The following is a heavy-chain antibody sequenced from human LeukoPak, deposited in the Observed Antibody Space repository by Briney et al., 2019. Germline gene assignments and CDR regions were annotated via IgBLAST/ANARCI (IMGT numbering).Heavy chain of an antibody. V-gene: IGHV1-2*02. D-gene: IGHD2-15*01. J-gene: IGHJ6*03. Sequence: ASVKVSCKASGYIFTAYYLHWVRQAPGQGLEWMGWINPDSGDTKFAQKFQGRVSMTRDTSISTAYMELSGLRSDDTAVYYCARDGGYCSGGSCYSHVYYYYYMDVWGKGTTVTISS. CDR2: INPDSGDT. CDR3: ARDGGYCSGGSCYSHVYYYYYMDV. CDR1: GYIFTAYY.